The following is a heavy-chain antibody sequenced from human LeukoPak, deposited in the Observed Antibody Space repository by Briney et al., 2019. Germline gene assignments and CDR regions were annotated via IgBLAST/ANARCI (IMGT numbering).Heavy chain of an antibody. V-gene: IGHV4-39*01. Sequence: SETLSLTCTVSGDSMSNSNSYWAWNRQPPGKGLEWIGSIYYDGKTYYSPSLRSRVTVSADTSKSQFSLKLSSVTAADTAVYFRVRLQHFGDPHWGQGTLVTVSA. CDR3: VRLQHFGDPH. J-gene: IGHJ4*02. CDR2: IYYDGKT. CDR1: GDSMSNSNSY. D-gene: IGHD4-17*01.